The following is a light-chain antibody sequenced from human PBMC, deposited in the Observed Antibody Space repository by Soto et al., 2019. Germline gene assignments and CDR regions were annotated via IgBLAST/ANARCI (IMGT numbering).Light chain of an antibody. CDR3: CSYAASNTFV. CDR1: SSDVGGYNY. J-gene: IGLJ1*01. Sequence: QSALTQPRSVSVSPGQSVTISCTGTSSDVGGYNYVSWYQQYSGKAPKVMIYDVSKRPSGVPDRFSGSKSGNTASLTISGLQAEDEADYYCCSYAASNTFVFGTGTKVTV. CDR2: DVS. V-gene: IGLV2-11*01.